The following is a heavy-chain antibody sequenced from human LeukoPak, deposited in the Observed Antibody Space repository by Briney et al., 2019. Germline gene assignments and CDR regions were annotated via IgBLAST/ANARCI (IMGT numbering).Heavy chain of an antibody. D-gene: IGHD6-13*01. Sequence: PSETLSLTCAVYGGSFSGYYWSWIRQPPGKGLGWIGEINHSGSTNYNPSLKSRVTISVDTSKNQFSLKLSSVTAADTAVYYCARGVAAAGIWFDPWGQGTLVTVSS. V-gene: IGHV4-34*01. CDR3: ARGVAAAGIWFDP. CDR1: GGSFSGYY. J-gene: IGHJ5*02. CDR2: INHSGST.